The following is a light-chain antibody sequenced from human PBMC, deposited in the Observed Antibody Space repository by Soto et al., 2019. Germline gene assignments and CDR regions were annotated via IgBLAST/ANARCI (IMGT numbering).Light chain of an antibody. CDR1: QSVSNNY. CDR3: QRYNDWPLT. CDR2: AAT. V-gene: IGKV3-20*01. Sequence: EIELPQSPGTLSLSPGERATLSCRASQSVSNNYSAWHQQTPGPAPLLLNDAATKRATGLPNLFSGSSSGTDFPLTISSLQSEFSALYYRQRYNDWPLTFGQGTKVDIK. J-gene: IGKJ1*01.